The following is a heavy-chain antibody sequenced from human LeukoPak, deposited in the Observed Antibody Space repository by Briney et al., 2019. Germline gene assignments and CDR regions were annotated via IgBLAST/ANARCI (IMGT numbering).Heavy chain of an antibody. Sequence: PGGSLRLSCAASGFTFSDYYMSWIRQAPGKGLEWVSYISSSSGYTNYADSVKGRFTISRDNAKNSLYLQMNSLRAEDTAVYYCARVGRYSSSAFDPWGQGTLVTVSS. V-gene: IGHV3-11*06. J-gene: IGHJ5*02. D-gene: IGHD6-13*01. CDR3: ARVGRYSSSAFDP. CDR1: GFTFSDYY. CDR2: ISSSSGYT.